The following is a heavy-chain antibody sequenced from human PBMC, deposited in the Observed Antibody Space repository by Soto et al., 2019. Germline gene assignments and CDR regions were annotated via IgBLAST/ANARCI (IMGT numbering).Heavy chain of an antibody. CDR2: ISSSGSTI. CDR1: GFAFSSYE. J-gene: IGHJ6*02. Sequence: PGGSLRLSCAASGFAFSSYEMNWGRQAPGKGLECVSYISSSGSTIYYADSVKGRFTISRDNAKNTLYLQMNSLRAEDTAVYYCASLYGGSSGYYGMDVWGQGTTVTVSS. V-gene: IGHV3-48*03. CDR3: ASLYGGSSGYYGMDV. D-gene: IGHD2-15*01.